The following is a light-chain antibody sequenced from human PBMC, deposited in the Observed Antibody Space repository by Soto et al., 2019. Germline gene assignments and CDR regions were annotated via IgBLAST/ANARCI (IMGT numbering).Light chain of an antibody. CDR1: NIGSKS. CDR3: QVWDSSNAHPI. Sequence: SYELTQPPSVSVAPGQTVRVTCGGKNIGSKSVHWYQQKPGQAPVLVVYDDSDRPSGIPERFSGSNSGNTATLSITRVEAGDEADYYCQVWDSSNAHPIFGGGTKVTVL. CDR2: DDS. V-gene: IGLV3-21*02. J-gene: IGLJ2*01.